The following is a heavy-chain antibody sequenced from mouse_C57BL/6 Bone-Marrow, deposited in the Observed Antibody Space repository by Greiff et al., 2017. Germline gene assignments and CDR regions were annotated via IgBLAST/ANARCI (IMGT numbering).Heavy chain of an antibody. CDR3: TTSGSGY. J-gene: IGHJ2*01. Sequence: EVQLQQSGAELVRPGASVKLSCTASGFNIKDDYMHWVKQRPEKGLEWIGWIDPENGDTEYASKFQGKATIPADTSSNTAYLQLSSLTAEDTAVYYCTTSGSGYWGQGTTLTVSS. D-gene: IGHD1-1*01. V-gene: IGHV14-4*01. CDR1: GFNIKDDY. CDR2: IDPENGDT.